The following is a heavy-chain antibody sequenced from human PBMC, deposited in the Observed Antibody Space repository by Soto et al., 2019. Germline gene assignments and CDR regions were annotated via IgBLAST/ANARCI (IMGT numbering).Heavy chain of an antibody. V-gene: IGHV4-59*08. Sequence: SETLSLTCTVSGGSISSYYWSWIRQPPGKGLEWIGYIYYSGSTNYNPSLKSRVTISVDTSKNQFSLKLSSVTAADTAVYYCAKGGLGDCSNCSCLFHFLYSCLGALVTVSS. D-gene: IGHD2-2*01. CDR2: IYYSGST. J-gene: IGHJ4*02. CDR1: GGSISSYY. CDR3: AKGGLGDCSNCSCLFHFLY.